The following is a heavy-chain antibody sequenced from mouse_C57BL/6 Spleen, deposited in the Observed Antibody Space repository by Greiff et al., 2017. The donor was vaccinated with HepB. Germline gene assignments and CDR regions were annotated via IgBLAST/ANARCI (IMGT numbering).Heavy chain of an antibody. CDR2: IYPGDGDT. CDR3: ASLYGTNAMDY. CDR1: GYAFSSSW. J-gene: IGHJ4*01. D-gene: IGHD2-1*01. Sequence: VQLQQSGPELVKPGASVKISCKASGYAFSSSWMNWVKQRPGKGLEWIGRIYPGDGDTNYNGTFKGKATLTADKSYSTAYMQLSSLTSEDSAVYFCASLYGTNAMDYCGQGTSVTVSS. V-gene: IGHV1-82*01.